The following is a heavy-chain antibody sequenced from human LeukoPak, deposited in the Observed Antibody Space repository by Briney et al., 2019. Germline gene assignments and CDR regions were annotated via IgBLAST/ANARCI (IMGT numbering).Heavy chain of an antibody. CDR1: GYTFTAYY. CDR3: ASFYAPDRGIESQNLVTVY. J-gene: IGHJ4*02. Sequence: ASVKVSCKASGYTFTAYYIHWVRQAPGQGLEWMGWLNPNSGGTEYAQKFKGRVTMTRDTSISTAYMELRRLRSDDTAVYYCASFYAPDRGIESQNLVTVYWGQGTLVSVFS. V-gene: IGHV1-2*02. D-gene: IGHD2/OR15-2a*01. CDR2: LNPNSGGT.